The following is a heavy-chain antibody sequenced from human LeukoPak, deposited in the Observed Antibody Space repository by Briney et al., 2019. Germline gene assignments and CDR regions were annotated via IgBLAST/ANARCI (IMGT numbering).Heavy chain of an antibody. V-gene: IGHV3-15*01. Sequence: TGGSLRLSCATSGFTFANAWLSWVRQAPGEGLQWVGHIKSQTEGATTDYATPVKGRFTIWRDDPANTLYLQMNGLRTDDTAVYYCATGGHYFGSWGQGTLVTVPS. J-gene: IGHJ4*02. CDR2: IKSQTEGATT. CDR1: GFTFANAW. CDR3: ATGGHYFGS.